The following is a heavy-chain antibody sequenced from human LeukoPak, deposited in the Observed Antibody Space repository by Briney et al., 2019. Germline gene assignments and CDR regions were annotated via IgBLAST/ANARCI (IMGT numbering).Heavy chain of an antibody. CDR1: GYTFTTYD. V-gene: IGHV1-8*01. CDR2: MNPNSANT. D-gene: IGHD2-2*01. CDR3: ARVPAGDYYYGMDV. J-gene: IGHJ6*02. Sequence: ASVKVSCKASGYTFTTYDINWVRQPTAQGLEWMGWMNPNSANTGYAQKFQGRVTMTRNNYISTAYMELSSLRSEDTAVYYCARVPAGDYYYGMDVWGQGTTVTVSS.